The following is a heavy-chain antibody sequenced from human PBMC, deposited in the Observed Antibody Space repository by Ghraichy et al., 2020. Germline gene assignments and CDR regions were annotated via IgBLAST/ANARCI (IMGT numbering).Heavy chain of an antibody. CDR3: AMLKGLGSFDY. CDR2: ISYDGSNK. CDR1: GFTFSSYG. Sequence: GGSLRLSCAASGFTFSSYGMHWVRQAPGKGLEWVAVISYDGSNKYYADSVKGRFTISRDNSKNTLYLQMNSLRAEDTAVYYCAMLKGLGSFDYWGQGTLVTVSS. D-gene: IGHD3-16*01. J-gene: IGHJ4*02. V-gene: IGHV3-30*03.